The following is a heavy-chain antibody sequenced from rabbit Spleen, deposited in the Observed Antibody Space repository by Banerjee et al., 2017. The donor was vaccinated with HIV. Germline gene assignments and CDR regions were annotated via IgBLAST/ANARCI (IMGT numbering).Heavy chain of an antibody. CDR1: GFSFSPVNW. J-gene: IGHJ4*01. V-gene: IGHV1S40*01. D-gene: IGHD1-1*01. Sequence: QSLEESGGDLVKPGASLTLTCTASGFSFSPVNWIYWVRQAPGKGLEWIGTVYAGSTGTTDYARWAKGRFTISKTSSTTVTLQMTSLTAADTATYFCARDLDGVIGWNFGWWGPGTLVTVS. CDR2: VYAGSTGTT. CDR3: ARDLDGVIGWNFGW.